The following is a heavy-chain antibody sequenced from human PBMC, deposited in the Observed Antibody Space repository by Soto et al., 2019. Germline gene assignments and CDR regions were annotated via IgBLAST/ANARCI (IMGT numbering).Heavy chain of an antibody. Sequence: QVQLLQSGAEVKKPGASVKVSFKASGYTFTRYGIIWVRKAPGQGLEWMGWIRAYNGNTNYAQKLQGRVTMTTDTSTSTAYMELRSLRSDYTAVYYCARDAPPADYWGQGTLVTVSS. CDR3: ARDAPPADY. V-gene: IGHV1-18*01. CDR1: GYTFTRYG. CDR2: IRAYNGNT. J-gene: IGHJ4*02.